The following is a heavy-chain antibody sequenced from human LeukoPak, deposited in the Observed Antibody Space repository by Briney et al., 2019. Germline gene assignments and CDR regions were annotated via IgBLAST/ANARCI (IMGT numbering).Heavy chain of an antibody. CDR2: IYHSGST. Sequence: SGTLSLTCAVSGGSVSSSNWWSWVRQPPGKGLEWIGEIYHSGSTNYNPSLKSRVTISVDKSKNQFSLKLSSVTAADTAVYYCASVRIAVAGYYFDYWGQGTLVTVSS. D-gene: IGHD6-19*01. CDR1: GGSVSSSNW. V-gene: IGHV4-4*02. J-gene: IGHJ4*02. CDR3: ASVRIAVAGYYFDY.